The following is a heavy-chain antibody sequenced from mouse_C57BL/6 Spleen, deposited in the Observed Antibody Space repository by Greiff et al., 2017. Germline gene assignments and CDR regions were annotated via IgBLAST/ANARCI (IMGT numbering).Heavy chain of an antibody. CDR2: IDPETGGT. CDR3: TRGGLGYDYHYFDY. CDR1: GYTFTDYE. Sequence: QVQLKQSGAELVRPGASVTLSCKASGYTFTDYEMHWVKQTPVHGLVWIGAIDPETGGTAYNQKFKGKAILTADKSSSTAYMELRSLTSEDSAVYYCTRGGLGYDYHYFDYWGQGTTLTVSS. J-gene: IGHJ2*01. D-gene: IGHD2-4*01. V-gene: IGHV1-15*01.